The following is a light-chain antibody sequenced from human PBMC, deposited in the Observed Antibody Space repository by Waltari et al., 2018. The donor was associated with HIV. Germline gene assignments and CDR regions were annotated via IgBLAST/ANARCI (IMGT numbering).Light chain of an antibody. CDR2: QDS. CDR1: QLGDKF. V-gene: IGLV3-1*01. CDR3: QAWDRSVV. J-gene: IGLJ2*01. Sequence: SYELTQPPSVSVSPGQTARITCPGDQLGDKFVCWYQTRPGQPPLLVMYQDSKRPSGIPERFSGSNSGNTATLTITGTQSMDEADYYCQAWDRSVVFGGGTKLTVL.